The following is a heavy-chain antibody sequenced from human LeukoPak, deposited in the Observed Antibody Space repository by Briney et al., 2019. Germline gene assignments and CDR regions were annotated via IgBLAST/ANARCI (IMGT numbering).Heavy chain of an antibody. Sequence: VASVKVSCKASGGTFSSHAISWVRQAPGQGLEWMGWISAYNGNTNYAQKLQGRVTMTTDTSTSTAYMELRSLRSDDTAVYYCASPRRSYLGDYWGQGTLVTVSS. V-gene: IGHV1-18*04. CDR1: GGTFSSHA. CDR2: ISAYNGNT. D-gene: IGHD1-26*01. CDR3: ASPRRSYLGDY. J-gene: IGHJ4*02.